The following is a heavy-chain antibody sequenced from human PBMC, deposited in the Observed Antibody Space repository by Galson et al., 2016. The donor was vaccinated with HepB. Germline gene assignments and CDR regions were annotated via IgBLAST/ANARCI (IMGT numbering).Heavy chain of an antibody. V-gene: IGHV3-30*18. CDR2: ISYDDNK. J-gene: IGHJ5*02. CDR3: AKDLFGSGWYNYFDP. CDR1: GFTFSSYG. Sequence: SLRLSCAASGFTFSSYGTHWVRQAPDKGLEWVAMISYDDNKYYADSVKGRFTISRDISKYTLYLQLISLRAEDTGTYYCAKDLFGSGWYNYFDPWGQGTLVTGSS. D-gene: IGHD6-19*01.